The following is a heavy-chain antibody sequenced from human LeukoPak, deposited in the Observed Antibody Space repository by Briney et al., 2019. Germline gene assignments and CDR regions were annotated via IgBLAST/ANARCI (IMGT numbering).Heavy chain of an antibody. V-gene: IGHV1-8*01. Sequence: GASVNVSCMASGYTFTSYDMNWVRQATGQGLEGVGGMNTNSGNTGYAEKFQGRVTMTRNTSISTAYMELSSLRSEDTAVYYCARTPIRAYYYYGMDVWGQGTTVTVSS. CDR2: MNTNSGNT. CDR1: GYTFTSYD. CDR3: ARTPIRAYYYYGMDV. J-gene: IGHJ6*02.